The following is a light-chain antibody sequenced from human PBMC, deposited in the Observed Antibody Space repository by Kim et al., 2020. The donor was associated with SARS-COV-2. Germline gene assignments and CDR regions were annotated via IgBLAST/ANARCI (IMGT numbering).Light chain of an antibody. CDR3: QSADSIDTVI. J-gene: IGLJ2*01. Sequence: SYELTQAPSVSVSPGQTAKITCSGDSLSKKYSYWYQQKPGQAPIILIYQDTERPSGIPERFSGSRSGTTVTLSISGVQAEDEGDYYCQSADSIDTVIFGGGTQLTVL. CDR1: SLSKKY. CDR2: QDT. V-gene: IGLV3-25*03.